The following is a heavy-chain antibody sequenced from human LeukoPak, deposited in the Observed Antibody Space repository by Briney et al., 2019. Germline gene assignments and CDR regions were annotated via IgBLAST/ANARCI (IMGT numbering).Heavy chain of an antibody. D-gene: IGHD3-16*02. CDR2: IYYSGST. J-gene: IGHJ5*02. V-gene: IGHV4-31*03. CDR3: ARGLTTIWGSYRSMGGWFDP. CDR1: GGSISSGGYY. Sequence: PSETLSLTCTVSGGSISSGGYYWSWIRQHPGKGLEWIGYIYYSGSTYYNPSLKSRVTISVDTSKNQFSLKLSSVTAADTAVYYCARGLTTIWGSYRSMGGWFDPWGQGILVTVSS.